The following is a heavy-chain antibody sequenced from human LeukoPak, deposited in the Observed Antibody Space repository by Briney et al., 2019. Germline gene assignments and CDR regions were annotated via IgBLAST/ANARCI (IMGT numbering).Heavy chain of an antibody. J-gene: IGHJ4*02. D-gene: IGHD6-13*01. CDR1: GGTFSSYA. CDR3: AREAGIAAAGTGFDY. CDR2: IIPIFGTA. V-gene: IGHV1-69*13. Sequence: SVNVSCKASGGTFSSYAISSVRQAPGQGLEWMGGIIPIFGTANYAQKFQGRVTITADESTSTAYMELSSLRSEDTAVYYCAREAGIAAAGTGFDYWGQGTLVTVSS.